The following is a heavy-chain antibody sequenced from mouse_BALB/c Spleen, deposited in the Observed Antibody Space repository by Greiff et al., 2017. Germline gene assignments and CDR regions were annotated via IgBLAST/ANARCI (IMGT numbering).Heavy chain of an antibody. J-gene: IGHJ4*01. CDR1: GYTFTDYA. V-gene: IGHV1-77*01. CDR2: IYPGSGST. Sequence: QVQLQQSGPELVKPGASVKMSCKASGYTFTDYAISWVKQRTGQGLEWIGEIYPGSGSTYYNEKFKGKATLTADKSSNTAYMQLSSLTSEDSAVYFCARSGTARATNYAMDYWGQGTSVTVSS. D-gene: IGHD3-2*01. CDR3: ARSGTARATNYAMDY.